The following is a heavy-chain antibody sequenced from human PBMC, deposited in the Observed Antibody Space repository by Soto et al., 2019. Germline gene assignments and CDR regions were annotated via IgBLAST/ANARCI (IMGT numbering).Heavy chain of an antibody. J-gene: IGHJ4*02. CDR3: ARESGENWSYEAY. V-gene: IGHV4-4*07. CDR2: VSPSGHT. D-gene: IGHD1-7*01. CDR1: GDSISSYS. Sequence: PSETLSLTCAVSGDSISSYSWNWIRQTAGRGLEWIGRVSPSGHTQYRSSFETRVTISVDMSTNQFFLELRYVTAADTAVYYCARESGENWSYEAYWCQGTQLTVSS.